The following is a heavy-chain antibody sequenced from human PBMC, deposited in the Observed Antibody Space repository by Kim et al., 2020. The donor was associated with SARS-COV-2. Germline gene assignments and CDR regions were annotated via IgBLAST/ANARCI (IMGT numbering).Heavy chain of an antibody. Sequence: GGSLRLSCAASGFTLSTYAMHWVRQTPGKGREWVAVISYDGSNNYYADSVKGRFTISRDNSKNTLYLQRNSLRPEDTAVYHCARDPWSRLRGLIYSYYGMDVWGQRTTVTVSS. D-gene: IGHD3-10*01. CDR2: ISYDGSNN. J-gene: IGHJ6*02. CDR3: ARDPWSRLRGLIYSYYGMDV. CDR1: GFTLSTYA. V-gene: IGHV3-30-3*01.